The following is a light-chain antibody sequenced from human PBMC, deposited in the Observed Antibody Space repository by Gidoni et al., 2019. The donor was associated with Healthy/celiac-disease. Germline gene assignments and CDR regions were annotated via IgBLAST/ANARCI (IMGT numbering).Light chain of an antibody. CDR3: QSADSSGTYEV. CDR1: ALPKQY. V-gene: IGLV3-25*03. CDR2: KDS. J-gene: IGLJ2*01. Sequence: QPPSVSVSPGQTARITCSGDALPKQYAYWYQQKPGQAPVLVIYKDSERPSGIPERFSGSSSGTTVTLTISGVQAEDEADYYCQSADSSGTYEVFGGGTKLTVL.